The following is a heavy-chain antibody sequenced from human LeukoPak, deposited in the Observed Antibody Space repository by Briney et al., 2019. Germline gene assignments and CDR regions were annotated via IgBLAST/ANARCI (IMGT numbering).Heavy chain of an antibody. V-gene: IGHV3-23*01. CDR3: AKDLAVAPYYFDY. J-gene: IGHJ4*02. CDR2: ISGSGDST. Sequence: GSLRLSCAASGFTFSSYAMSWVRQAPGKGLEWVSAISGSGDSTYYADSVKGRFTISRDNSKNTLYLQMNSLRAEDTAVYYCAKDLAVAPYYFDYWGQGTLVTVSS. D-gene: IGHD6-19*01. CDR1: GFTFSSYA.